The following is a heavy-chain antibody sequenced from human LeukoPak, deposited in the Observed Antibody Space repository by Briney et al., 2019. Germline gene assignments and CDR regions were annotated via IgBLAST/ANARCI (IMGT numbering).Heavy chain of an antibody. CDR1: GGSISKNIW. Sequence: SGTLSLTCAVSGGSISKNIWWSWVRQPPGKGLEWIGEIHHSGSSNYNPSLKSRVTISVDKSKNQFSLKLSSVTAADTAVYYCVRENYSSGWYGIIDYWGQGTLVTVSS. CDR3: VRENYSSGWYGIIDY. V-gene: IGHV4-4*02. J-gene: IGHJ4*02. CDR2: IHHSGSS. D-gene: IGHD6-19*01.